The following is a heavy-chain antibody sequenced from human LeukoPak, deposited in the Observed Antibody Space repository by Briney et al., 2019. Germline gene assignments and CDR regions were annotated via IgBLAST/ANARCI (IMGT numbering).Heavy chain of an antibody. J-gene: IGHJ5*02. CDR1: GGSISSNSYY. CDR2: IDYRGYT. CDR3: ARVGGISMIVP. D-gene: IGHD3-22*01. Sequence: PSETLSRTCTVSGGSISSNSYYWGWIHQPPGKGLEWIGSIDYRGYTYYNPSLRSRVTISVDTSENQFSLKVTSVNATDTAVYYCARVGGISMIVPWGQGTQVTVSS. V-gene: IGHV4-39*01.